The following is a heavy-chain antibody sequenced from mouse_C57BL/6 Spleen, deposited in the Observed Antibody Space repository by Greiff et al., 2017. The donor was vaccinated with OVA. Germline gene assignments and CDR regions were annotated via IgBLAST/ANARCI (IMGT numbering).Heavy chain of an antibody. J-gene: IGHJ4*01. CDR2: IWSGGST. CDR1: GFSLTSYG. Sequence: VQLQQSGPGLVQPSQSLSITCTVSGFSLTSYGVHWVRQSPGKGLEWLGVIWSGGSTDYNAAFISRLSISKDNSKSQVFFKMNSLQADDTAIYYCATAYYSNSNYAMDYWGQGTSVTVSS. V-gene: IGHV2-2*01. D-gene: IGHD2-5*01. CDR3: ATAYYSNSNYAMDY.